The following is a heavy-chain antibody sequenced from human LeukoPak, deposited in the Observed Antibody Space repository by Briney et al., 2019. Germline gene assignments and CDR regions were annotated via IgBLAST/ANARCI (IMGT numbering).Heavy chain of an antibody. Sequence: GALRLSCAASGFTFSTYWRHWVRQAPGKGLVGVSRINTDWRSTNYADSVNGRLTISRDNAKNTLYLQMNSLRAEDTAVYYCVNSLGGNDNWGQGSLVTVSS. D-gene: IGHD2-21*01. CDR2: INTDWRST. V-gene: IGHV3-74*01. CDR3: VNSLGGNDN. J-gene: IGHJ4*02. CDR1: GFTFSTYW.